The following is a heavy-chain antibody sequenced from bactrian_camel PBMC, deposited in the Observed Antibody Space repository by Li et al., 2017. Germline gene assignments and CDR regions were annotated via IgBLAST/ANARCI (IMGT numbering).Heavy chain of an antibody. V-gene: IGHV3S53*01. D-gene: IGHD2*01. CDR3: AGSWDVSAKWALESMTRPDFGY. Sequence: HVQLVESGGASVQVGGSLRLSCVTSASAIRTGCMAWFRQAPGKEREEVALVDSTGNANYAESVKGRFTIIMNNAQNTVWLRMNSLLPEDTAVYYCAGSWDVSAKWALESMTRPDFGYWGQGTQVTVS. CDR2: VDSTGNA. CDR1: ASAIRTGC. J-gene: IGHJ6*01.